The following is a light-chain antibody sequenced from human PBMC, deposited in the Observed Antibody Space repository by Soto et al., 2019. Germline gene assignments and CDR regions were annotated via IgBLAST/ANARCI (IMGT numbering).Light chain of an antibody. J-gene: IGLJ2*01. CDR1: SSDIGAYNF. V-gene: IGLV2-14*03. CDR3: TSWTTSTTMI. CDR2: DVN. Sequence: QSALTQPASVSGSPGQSITISCTGTSSDIGAYNFVSWYQQHPGKAPKLMLYDVNIRPSGVSNRFSGSKSGNTASLTSSGRQAEDEADYYCTSWTTSTTMIFGGGTKVTVL.